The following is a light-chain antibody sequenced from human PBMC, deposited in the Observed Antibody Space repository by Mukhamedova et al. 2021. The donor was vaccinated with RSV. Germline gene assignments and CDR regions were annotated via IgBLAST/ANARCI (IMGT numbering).Light chain of an antibody. J-gene: IGKJ2*01. V-gene: IGKV1-12*01. CDR2: DAS. Sequence: WYQRRVHGNAPQLLNYDASTLLGGVPSIFSGSGSGTAFTLTISSLQSEDFATYYCQHANSPYTFVQGTKLEIK. CDR3: QHANSPYT.